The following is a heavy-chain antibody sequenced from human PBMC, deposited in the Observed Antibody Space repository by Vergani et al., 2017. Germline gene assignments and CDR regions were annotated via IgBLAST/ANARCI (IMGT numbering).Heavy chain of an antibody. CDR3: ARGPAAMANNYYDDYYMDL. V-gene: IGHV1-69*04. Sequence: QVQLVQSGAEVKKSGSSVKVSCKASGGTFSSYAISWVRQAPGQGLEWMGRIIPILGIAHYAQKFQGRVTITADKSTSTAYMELSSLRSEDTAVYYCARGPAAMANNYYDDYYMDLWGKGTTVTVSS. CDR2: IIPILGIA. CDR1: GGTFSSYA. D-gene: IGHD5-18*01. J-gene: IGHJ6*03.